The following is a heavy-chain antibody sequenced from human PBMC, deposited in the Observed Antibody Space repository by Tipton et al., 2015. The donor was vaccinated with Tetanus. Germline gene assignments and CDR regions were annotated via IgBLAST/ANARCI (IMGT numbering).Heavy chain of an antibody. CDR1: GFTFSSYG. D-gene: IGHD1-26*01. Sequence: SLRLSCAASGFTFSSYGMHWVRQAPGKGLKWVAVISYDGSNKYYADSVKGRFTISRDNSKNTLYLQMNSLRAEDTAVYYCAKGYGGSYQIFRYGMDVWGQGTTVTVSS. CDR3: AKGYGGSYQIFRYGMDV. J-gene: IGHJ6*02. CDR2: ISYDGSNK. V-gene: IGHV3-30*18.